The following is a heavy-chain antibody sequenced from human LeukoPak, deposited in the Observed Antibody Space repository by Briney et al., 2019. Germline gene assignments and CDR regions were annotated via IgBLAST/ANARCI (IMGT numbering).Heavy chain of an antibody. CDR2: SHVSGNV. CDR3: ARHGRHLWVGDSHDYAFDV. J-gene: IGHJ3*01. Sequence: PSQTLSLTRSVSDDSIASYYCGWIRQPPGKGLDWIGYSHVSGNVAYSPSLRGRATMSVDTAKNQVSLKLTSVTAAGSAVYYCARHGRHLWVGDSHDYAFDVCGQGTMVTVSS. D-gene: IGHD3-10*01. V-gene: IGHV4-59*08. CDR1: DDSIASYY.